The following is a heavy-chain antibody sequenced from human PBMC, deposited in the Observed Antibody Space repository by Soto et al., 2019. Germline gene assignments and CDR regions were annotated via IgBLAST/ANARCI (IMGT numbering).Heavy chain of an antibody. CDR1: GFTFSDYY. D-gene: IGHD5-18*01. V-gene: IGHV3-11*01. CDR3: ARRAVDTAMVPWGMDV. CDR2: ISSSGSTI. Sequence: PGGSLRLSCAASGFTFSDYYMSWIRQAPGKGLEWVSYISSSGSTIYYADSVKGRFTISRDNAKNSLYLQMNSLRAEDTAVYYCARRAVDTAMVPWGMDVWGQGTTVTV. J-gene: IGHJ6*02.